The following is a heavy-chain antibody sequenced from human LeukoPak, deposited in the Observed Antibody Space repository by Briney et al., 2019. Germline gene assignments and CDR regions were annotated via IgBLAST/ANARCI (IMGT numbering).Heavy chain of an antibody. CDR1: GFTVSSNS. V-gene: IGHV3-74*01. D-gene: IGHD3-10*02. Sequence: GGSLRLSCTVSGFTVSSNSWSWVRQAPGKGLVWVSRINSDGSSTSYADSVKGRFTISRDNAKNSLYLQMNSLRAEDTAVYYCAELGITMIGGVWGKGTTVTISS. CDR3: AELGITMIGGV. CDR2: INSDGSST. J-gene: IGHJ6*04.